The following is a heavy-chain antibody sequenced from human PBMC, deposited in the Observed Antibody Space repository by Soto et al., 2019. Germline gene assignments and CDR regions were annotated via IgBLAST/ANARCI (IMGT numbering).Heavy chain of an antibody. CDR3: AKDGLGAYSYGSYYFDY. V-gene: IGHV3-23*01. CDR1: GFTFSSYA. J-gene: IGHJ4*02. D-gene: IGHD5-18*01. CDR2: ISTSGGST. Sequence: PGGSLRLSCAASGFTFSSYAMSWVRQAPGKGLEWVSTISTSGGSTYYADSVKGRFTISRDNSKNTLYLQMNSLRAEDTAVYYCAKDGLGAYSYGSYYFDYWGPGTLVTVSS.